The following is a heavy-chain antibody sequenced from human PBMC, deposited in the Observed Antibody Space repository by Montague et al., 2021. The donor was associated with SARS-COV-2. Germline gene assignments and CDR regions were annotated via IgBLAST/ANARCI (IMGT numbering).Heavy chain of an antibody. CDR3: ARHRLYGGNPNDAFDI. CDR2: IYPGDSDI. Sequence: QSGAEVKTPGESLKISCKGSGYSFTSYWIGWVRQMPGKGLEWMGIIYPGDSDIRYSPSFQGQVTISADKSISTAYLQWSNLKASDTAMYYCARHRLYGGNPNDAFDIWGQGTMVTVSS. J-gene: IGHJ3*02. V-gene: IGHV5-51*01. D-gene: IGHD4-23*01. CDR1: GYSFTSYW.